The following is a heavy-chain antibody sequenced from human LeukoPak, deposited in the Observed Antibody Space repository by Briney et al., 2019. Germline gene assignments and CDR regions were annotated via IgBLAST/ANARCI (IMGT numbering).Heavy chain of an antibody. CDR1: GGSINSGDHY. V-gene: IGHV4-30-4*08. CDR3: ARDRGGWLRPYFDS. J-gene: IGHJ4*02. D-gene: IGHD5-12*01. CDR2: IFSTGST. Sequence: PSQTLSLTCTVSGGSINSGDHYWGWIRQSPGKGPEWIAYIFSTGSTYYNPSLQSRLTISQDKSTNQFFLKLTSVTAADTAVYYCARDRGGWLRPYFDSWGLGTLVTVSS.